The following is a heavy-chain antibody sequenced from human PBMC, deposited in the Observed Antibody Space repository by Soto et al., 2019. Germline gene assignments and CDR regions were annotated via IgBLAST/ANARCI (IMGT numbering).Heavy chain of an antibody. D-gene: IGHD3-10*01. CDR2: INPNGAT. CDR3: ARVGPQGLWFGELSHWGQGTVVTVSSGKKIRASVKVSCKASGGTFSSYAISWYTPDV. Sequence: GTSVKLSCKASGDSFMNYYIHWVRQAPRQGLERMGIINPNGATSYAQKFLDRIDMTSDMFTDTVYMDLSSLGSEDTAVYFCARVGPQGLWFGELSHWGQGTVVTVSSGKKIRASVKVSCKASGGTFSSYAISWYTPDVWGQGTTVTVSS. CDR1: GDSFMNYY. V-gene: IGHV1-46*01. J-gene: IGHJ6*02.